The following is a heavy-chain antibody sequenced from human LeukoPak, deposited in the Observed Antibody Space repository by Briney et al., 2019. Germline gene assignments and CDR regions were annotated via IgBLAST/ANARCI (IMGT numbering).Heavy chain of an antibody. CDR3: ARGSSSWLGATHDAFDI. CDR1: GFTFSSYA. V-gene: IGHV3-64*01. D-gene: IGHD6-13*01. Sequence: QAGGSLRLSCAASGFTFSSYAMHWVCQAPGKGLEYVSAISSNGGSTYYANSVKGRFTISRDNSKNTLYLQMGSLRAEDMAVYYCARGSSSWLGATHDAFDIWGQGTMVTVSS. CDR2: ISSNGGST. J-gene: IGHJ3*02.